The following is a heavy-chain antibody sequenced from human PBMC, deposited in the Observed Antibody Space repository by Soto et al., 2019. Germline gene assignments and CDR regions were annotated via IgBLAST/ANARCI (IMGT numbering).Heavy chain of an antibody. CDR1: GFTFSSYG. V-gene: IGHV3-33*01. CDR2: IWYDGSNK. Sequence: QVQLVESGGVVVQPGRSLRLSCAASGFTFSSYGMHWVRQAPGKGLAWVAVIWYDGSNKYYADSVKGRFTISRDNSKNTLYLQMNSLRAEDTAVYYCARWAGPTMVRGVKDYAYYMDVWGKGTTVTVSS. J-gene: IGHJ6*03. D-gene: IGHD3-10*01. CDR3: ARWAGPTMVRGVKDYAYYMDV.